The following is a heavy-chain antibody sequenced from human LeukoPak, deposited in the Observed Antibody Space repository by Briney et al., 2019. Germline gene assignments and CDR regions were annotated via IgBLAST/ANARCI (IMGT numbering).Heavy chain of an antibody. V-gene: IGHV4-4*07. D-gene: IGHD6-13*01. CDR3: ARDLYSSRTNDAFVI. CDR2: IHSSETT. Sequence: SETLSLTCTVSDDSLSTYYWSWIRQPAGKGLEWIGHIHSSETTDYNPSLKSRVTMSIDTSKNQFSLELSSVTAADTAIYYCARDLYSSRTNDAFVIWGQGTMVTVSS. CDR1: DDSLSTYY. J-gene: IGHJ3*02.